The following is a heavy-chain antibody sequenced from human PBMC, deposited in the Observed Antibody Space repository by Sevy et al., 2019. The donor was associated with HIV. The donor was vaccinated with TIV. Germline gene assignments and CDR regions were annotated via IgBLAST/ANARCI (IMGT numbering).Heavy chain of an antibody. D-gene: IGHD4-17*01. Sequence: ASVKVSCRASGDTLTNNYMHWVRQAPGQGLEWMGMVDPSGGNATYAQNFQGRVIMTRDTSTSTLYMDLSSLRSEDTALYYSVRADPPHPFDSWGRGPVVTVPS. V-gene: IGHV1-46*01. CDR1: GDTLTNNY. J-gene: IGHJ4*02. CDR3: VRADPPHPFDS. CDR2: VDPSGGNA.